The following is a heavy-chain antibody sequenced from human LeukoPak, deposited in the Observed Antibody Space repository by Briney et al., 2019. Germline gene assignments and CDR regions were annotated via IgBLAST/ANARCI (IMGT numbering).Heavy chain of an antibody. CDR3: ARDPPPLGGGILPYYYGMDV. CDR2: IIPILGIA. J-gene: IGHJ6*02. Sequence: SVKVSCKASGGTFSSYAISWVRQAPGQGLEWMGRIIPILGIANYAQKFQGRVTITADKSTSTAYMELSSLRSEDTAVYYCARDPPPLGGGILPYYYGMDVWGQGTTVTVSS. V-gene: IGHV1-69*04. D-gene: IGHD4-23*01. CDR1: GGTFSSYA.